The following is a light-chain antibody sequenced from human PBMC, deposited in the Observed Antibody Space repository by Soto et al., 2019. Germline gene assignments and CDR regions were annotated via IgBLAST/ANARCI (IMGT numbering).Light chain of an antibody. Sequence: EIVLTQSPGTLSLSPGERATLSCRASQSVSNSYLAWYQQKPGQAPRLLIYGASSRATGIPDRFSGSGSGTDFTLIISRLEPEDFAVYYCQQYGSSPITFGQGTRLEMK. J-gene: IGKJ5*01. CDR3: QQYGSSPIT. CDR1: QSVSNSY. V-gene: IGKV3-20*01. CDR2: GAS.